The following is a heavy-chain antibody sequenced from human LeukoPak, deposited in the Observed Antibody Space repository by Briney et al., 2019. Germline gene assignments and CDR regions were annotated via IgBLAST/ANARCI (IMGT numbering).Heavy chain of an antibody. CDR2: INHSGST. Sequence: SETLSLTCALYGGSFSGYYWSWMRPPPGKGLEWIGEINHSGSTNYNPSLTSRVTISVDTSKNQFSLKLSSVTAADTAVYYCARAIAAPVFFDYWGQGTLVTVSS. V-gene: IGHV4-34*01. J-gene: IGHJ4*02. CDR1: GGSFSGYY. CDR3: ARAIAAPVFFDY. D-gene: IGHD6-13*01.